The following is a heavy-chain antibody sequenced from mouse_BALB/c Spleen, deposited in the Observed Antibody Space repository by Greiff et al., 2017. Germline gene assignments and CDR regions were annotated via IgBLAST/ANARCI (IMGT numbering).Heavy chain of an antibody. Sequence: QVQLQQSGAELVRPGVSVKISCKGSGYTFTDYAMHWVKQSHAKSLEWIGVISTYYGDASYNQKFKGKATMTVDKSSSTAYMELARLTSEDSAIYYCARWDGSSYSYAMDYWGQGTSVTVSS. V-gene: IGHV1S137*01. CDR2: ISTYYGDA. CDR3: ARWDGSSYSYAMDY. CDR1: GYTFTDYA. J-gene: IGHJ4*01. D-gene: IGHD1-1*01.